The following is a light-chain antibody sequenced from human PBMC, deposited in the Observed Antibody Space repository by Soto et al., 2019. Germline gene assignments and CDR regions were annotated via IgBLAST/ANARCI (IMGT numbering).Light chain of an antibody. Sequence: EVVLTQSPVTLSLSPGERATLSCRASQSFRGLLAWYQQKPGQAPRLLIYAASSRATGIPDRFSGSGSGTDFSLTISRLEPEDFAVYYCQQYGSSPITFGQGTRLEIK. CDR3: QQYGSSPIT. CDR1: QSFRGL. CDR2: AAS. J-gene: IGKJ5*01. V-gene: IGKV3-20*01.